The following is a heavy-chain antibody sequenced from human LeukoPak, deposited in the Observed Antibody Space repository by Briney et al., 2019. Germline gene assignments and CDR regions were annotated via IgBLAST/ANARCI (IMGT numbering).Heavy chain of an antibody. J-gene: IGHJ4*02. Sequence: GGSLRLSCVASGFAFSTYAMIWVRQAPGKGLEWVSAIGNTGENTYFADSVKGRFSISRDNSKNTLYLQMNSLRAEDTAVYYCASLSSTSSNYFDYWGQGTLVTVSS. V-gene: IGHV3-23*01. CDR2: IGNTGENT. CDR1: GFAFSTYA. D-gene: IGHD2-2*01. CDR3: ASLSSTSSNYFDY.